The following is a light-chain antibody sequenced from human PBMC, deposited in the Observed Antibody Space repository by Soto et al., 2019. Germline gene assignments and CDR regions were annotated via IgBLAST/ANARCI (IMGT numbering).Light chain of an antibody. CDR1: NSNIGRYS. CDR2: SDD. CDR3: AAWDDNLNGPL. J-gene: IGLJ3*02. Sequence: QSALTQPPSLSGTPGQRVTISCSGSNSNIGRYSVNWYQHFPGTAPKILIYSDDERPSGVPDRFSGSKSGTSASLAIRGLQAEDDAEYYCAAWDDNLNGPLFGGGTKVTVL. V-gene: IGLV1-44*01.